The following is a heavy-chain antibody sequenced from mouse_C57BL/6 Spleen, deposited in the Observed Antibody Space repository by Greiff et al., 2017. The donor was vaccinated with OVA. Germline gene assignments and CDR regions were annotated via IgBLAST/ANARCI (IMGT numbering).Heavy chain of an antibody. CDR3: ARGGLLQYRNYFGY. Sequence: VQLQQSGPELVKPGASVKISCKASGYSFTDYNMNWVKQSNGKSLEWIGVINPNYGTTSYNQKFKGKATLNVDQSSSTAYMQLNILTSEDSAVDYCARGGLLQYRNYFGYWGQGTTLTVSS. D-gene: IGHD1-1*01. J-gene: IGHJ2*01. V-gene: IGHV1-39*01. CDR2: INPNYGTT. CDR1: GYSFTDYN.